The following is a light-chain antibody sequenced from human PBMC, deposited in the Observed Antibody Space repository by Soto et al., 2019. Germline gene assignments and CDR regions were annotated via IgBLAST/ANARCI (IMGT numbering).Light chain of an antibody. CDR1: SSDVGGYNY. V-gene: IGLV2-14*01. J-gene: IGLJ3*02. Sequence: QSVLTQPASVSGSPGQSITISCTGTSSDVGGYNYVSWYQQHPGKAPKLMIYEVSNRPSGVSNRFSGSKSGNTASLTISGLQAEDGADYYCSSYTRSSTLGVFGGGTKRTV. CDR2: EVS. CDR3: SSYTRSSTLGV.